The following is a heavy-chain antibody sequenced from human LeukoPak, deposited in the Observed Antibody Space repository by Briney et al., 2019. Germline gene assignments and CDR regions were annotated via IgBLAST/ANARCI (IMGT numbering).Heavy chain of an antibody. V-gene: IGHV1-69*04. Sequence: ASVKVSCKAPGGTFSNYAISWVRQAPGQGLEWMGRIIPILGITNYAQKFQGRVTITADKSTSTAYMEVSRLRSEDTAVYYCARGSQVVAADSGQFDYWGQGTLFTVSS. CDR1: GGTFSNYA. CDR2: IIPILGIT. D-gene: IGHD2-15*01. J-gene: IGHJ4*02. CDR3: ARGSQVVAADSGQFDY.